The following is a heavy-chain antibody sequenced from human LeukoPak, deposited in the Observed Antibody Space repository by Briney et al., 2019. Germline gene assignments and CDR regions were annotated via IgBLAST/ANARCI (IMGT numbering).Heavy chain of an antibody. CDR1: GFTFDDYG. Sequence: PGGSLRLSCAASGFTFDDYGMSWVRQAPGKGLEWVSGINWNGGSTGYADSAKGRFTISRDNAKNSLYLQMNSLRAEDTALYYCASLGYCSGGSCYARRDYWGQGTLVTVSS. CDR3: ASLGYCSGGSCYARRDY. J-gene: IGHJ4*02. V-gene: IGHV3-20*04. D-gene: IGHD2-15*01. CDR2: INWNGGST.